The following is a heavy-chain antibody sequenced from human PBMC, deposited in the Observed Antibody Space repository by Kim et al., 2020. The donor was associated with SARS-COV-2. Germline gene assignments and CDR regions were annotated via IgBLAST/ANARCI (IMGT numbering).Heavy chain of an antibody. V-gene: IGHV3-23*01. D-gene: IGHD3-16*01. CDR2: ISGGGVNK. CDR1: GFTFDIYA. Sequence: GGSLRLSCVASGFTFDIYAMTWVRQAPGKGLEWVSVISGGGVNKFYADSVRGRFTISRDNSKSTLFLQMNSLRDEDTALYYCAKVVVMDDYNYYYYYGM. CDR3: AKVVVMDDYNYYYYYGM. J-gene: IGHJ6*01.